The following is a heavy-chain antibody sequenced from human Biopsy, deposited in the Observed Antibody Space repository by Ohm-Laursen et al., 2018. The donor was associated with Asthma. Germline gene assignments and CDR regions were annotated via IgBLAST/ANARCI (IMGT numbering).Heavy chain of an antibody. V-gene: IGHV4-61*01. CDR3: ARGPNYHGSGRAPIGMDV. D-gene: IGHD3-10*01. Sequence: SQTLSLTCTVSGGSVSTGSYYWSWIRQPPGKGLEWLGYIYYTGSDNYSPSLKSRVTISVDTSKTQFSLRLNSVTAADAAVYYCARGPNYHGSGRAPIGMDVWGQGTTVTVSS. J-gene: IGHJ6*02. CDR1: GGSVSTGSYY. CDR2: IYYTGSD.